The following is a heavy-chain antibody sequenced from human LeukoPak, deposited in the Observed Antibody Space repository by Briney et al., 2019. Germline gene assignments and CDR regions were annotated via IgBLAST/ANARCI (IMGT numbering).Heavy chain of an antibody. Sequence: GASVKVSCKASGYTFTSYYMHWVRQAPGQGLEWVGIINPSGGSTSYAQKFQGRVTMTRDTSTSTVYMELSSLRSEDTAVYYCARGGEDYHNTWHFDYWGQGTLVTVSS. CDR2: INPSGGST. V-gene: IGHV1-46*01. D-gene: IGHD3-16*01. CDR3: ARGGEDYHNTWHFDY. CDR1: GYTFTSYY. J-gene: IGHJ4*02.